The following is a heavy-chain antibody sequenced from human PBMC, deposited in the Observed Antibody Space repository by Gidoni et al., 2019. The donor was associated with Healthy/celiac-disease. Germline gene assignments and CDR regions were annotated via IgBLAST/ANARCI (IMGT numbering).Heavy chain of an antibody. CDR2: LSSSSSYI. J-gene: IGHJ4*02. V-gene: IGHV3-21*01. Sequence: EVQRVEAGGGLVKPGGSLRRSGADSGCTGSSYSMNWVRQAPGKGLEGVSSLSSSSSYIYYADSVKGRFTISRDNAKNSLYLQMTSLRSEDTAVYYCARVEGLELPVVDYWGQGTLVTVSS. CDR3: ARVEGLELPVVDY. CDR1: GCTGSSYS. D-gene: IGHD1-7*01.